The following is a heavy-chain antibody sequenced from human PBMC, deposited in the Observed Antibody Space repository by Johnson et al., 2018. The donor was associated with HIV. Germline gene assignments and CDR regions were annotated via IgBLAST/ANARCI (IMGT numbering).Heavy chain of an antibody. CDR1: GFTFSSYD. J-gene: IGHJ3*02. CDR3: ARAGPSDAFDI. V-gene: IGHV3-13*01. Sequence: VQLVESGGGLVQPGGSLRLSCAASGFTFSSYDMHWVRQATGKGLEWVSAIGTAGDTYYPGSVKGRFTISRENAKNSLYLQMNRLRAGDTAVYYCARAGPSDAFDIWGQGTMVTVSS. CDR2: IGTAGDT.